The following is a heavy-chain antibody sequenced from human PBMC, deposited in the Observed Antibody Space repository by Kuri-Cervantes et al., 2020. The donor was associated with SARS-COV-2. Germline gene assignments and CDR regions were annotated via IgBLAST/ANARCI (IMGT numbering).Heavy chain of an antibody. CDR3: ARQDSGSPAPYFDY. CDR1: GGSISSYY. Sequence: GSLRLSCTVSGGSISSYYWSWIRQPPGKGLEWIGYIYYSGSTNYNPSLKSRVTISVDTSKNQFSLKLSSVTAADTAVYYCARQDSGSPAPYFDYWGQGTLVTVSS. CDR2: IYYSGST. J-gene: IGHJ4*02. D-gene: IGHD1-26*01. V-gene: IGHV4-59*08.